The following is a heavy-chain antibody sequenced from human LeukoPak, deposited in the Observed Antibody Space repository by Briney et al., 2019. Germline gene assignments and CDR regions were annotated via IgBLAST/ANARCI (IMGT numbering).Heavy chain of an antibody. CDR1: GFTFSSYW. Sequence: SGGSLRLSCAASGFTFSSYWMSWVRQAPGKGLEWVANIKQDGSEKYYVDSVKGRFTISRDNAKNSLYLQMNSLRAEDTAVYYCARDGRYDFWSGYHNYYGMDVRGQGTTVTVSS. D-gene: IGHD3-3*01. V-gene: IGHV3-7*01. J-gene: IGHJ6*02. CDR2: IKQDGSEK. CDR3: ARDGRYDFWSGYHNYYGMDV.